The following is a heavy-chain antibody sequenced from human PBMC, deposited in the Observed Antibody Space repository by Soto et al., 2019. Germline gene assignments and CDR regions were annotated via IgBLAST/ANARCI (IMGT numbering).Heavy chain of an antibody. Sequence: GGSLRLSCSASGFTFVDYAVSWFRQAPGQGLEWVGFIRSKDFGGTSEYAAYVKGRFTISRDDSESIAYLQMNSLKTEDTAVYYCHAGWPPLDYWGQGSLVTVSS. J-gene: IGHJ4*02. V-gene: IGHV3-49*03. D-gene: IGHD6-19*01. CDR3: HAGWPPLDY. CDR2: IRSKDFGGTS. CDR1: GFTFVDYA.